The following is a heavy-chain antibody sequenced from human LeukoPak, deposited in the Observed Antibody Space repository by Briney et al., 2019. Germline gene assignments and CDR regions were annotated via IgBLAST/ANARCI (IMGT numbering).Heavy chain of an antibody. CDR1: GFTFSRYG. Sequence: GGSLRLSCAAPGFTFSRYGMHWVRQAPSKGLEWVAVISYDGSNKYYVDSVKGRFTISKDNSKNTLYLQMNSLRAEDTAVYYCAKDRDILTGYLDYWGQGTLVTVSS. D-gene: IGHD3-9*01. J-gene: IGHJ4*02. CDR2: ISYDGSNK. CDR3: AKDRDILTGYLDY. V-gene: IGHV3-30*18.